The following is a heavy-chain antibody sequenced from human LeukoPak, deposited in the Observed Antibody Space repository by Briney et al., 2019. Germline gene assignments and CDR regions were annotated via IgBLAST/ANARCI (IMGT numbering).Heavy chain of an antibody. V-gene: IGHV4-59*12. CDR2: IYYSGNT. CDR3: AREEWIRYYFDY. J-gene: IGHJ4*02. Sequence: SETLSLTCTVSGGSISNYYWSWIRQPPGKGLEWIGYIYYSGNTNYNPSLKSRVTISVDTSNNQFSLKLSSVTAADTAVYYCAREEWIRYYFDYWGQGTLVTVSS. D-gene: IGHD3-3*01. CDR1: GGSISNYY.